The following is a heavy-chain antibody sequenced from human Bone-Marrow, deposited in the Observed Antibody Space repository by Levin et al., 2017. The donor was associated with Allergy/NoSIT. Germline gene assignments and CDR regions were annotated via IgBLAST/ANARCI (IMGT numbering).Heavy chain of an antibody. CDR3: ARGRWAARYSDY. J-gene: IGHJ4*02. CDR2: INHSGST. D-gene: IGHD6-6*01. V-gene: IGHV4-34*01. CDR1: GGSFSGYY. Sequence: ESLKISCAVYGGSFSGYYWSWIRQPPGKGLEWIGEINHSGSTNYNPSLKSRVTISVDTSKNQFSLKLSSVTAADTAVYYCARGRWAARYSDYWGQGTLVTVSS.